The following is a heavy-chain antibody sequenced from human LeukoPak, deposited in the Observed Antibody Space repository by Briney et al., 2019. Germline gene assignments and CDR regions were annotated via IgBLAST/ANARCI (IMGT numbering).Heavy chain of an antibody. Sequence: ASVKVSCKASDYTFTTYGISWVRQAPGQGLEWMGWISAYNDNTNYAQKLQGRVTMTTDTSTSTAYMELRSLRSDDTAVYYCASRYCSSSTSCYAEDAFDIWGQGTMVTVSS. J-gene: IGHJ3*02. CDR3: ASRYCSSSTSCYAEDAFDI. V-gene: IGHV1-18*01. CDR1: DYTFTTYG. D-gene: IGHD2-2*01. CDR2: ISAYNDNT.